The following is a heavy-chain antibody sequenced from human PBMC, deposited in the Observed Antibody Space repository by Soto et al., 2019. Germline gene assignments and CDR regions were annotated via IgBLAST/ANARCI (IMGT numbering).Heavy chain of an antibody. CDR2: ISYDGSNK. Sequence: GGSLRLSCAASGFTFSSYAMHWVRQAPGKGLEWVAVISYDGSNKYYADSVKGRFTISRYNSKNTLYLQMNSLRAEDTAVYYCARDVDTAMDDAFDIWGQGTMVTVSS. D-gene: IGHD5-18*01. V-gene: IGHV3-30-3*01. CDR1: GFTFSSYA. CDR3: ARDVDTAMDDAFDI. J-gene: IGHJ3*02.